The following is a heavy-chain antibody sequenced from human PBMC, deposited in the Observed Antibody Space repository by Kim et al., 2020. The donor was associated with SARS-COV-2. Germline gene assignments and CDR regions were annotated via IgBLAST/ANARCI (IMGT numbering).Heavy chain of an antibody. CDR3: AKDRVYCSSTSCSYYYYYGMDV. CDR1: GFTFSSYG. J-gene: IGHJ6*02. D-gene: IGHD2-2*01. CDR2: ISYDGSNK. V-gene: IGHV3-30*18. Sequence: GGSLRLSCAASGFTFSSYGMHWVRQAPGKGLEWVAVISYDGSNKYYADSVKGRFTISRDNSKNTLYLQMNSLRAEDTAVYYCAKDRVYCSSTSCSYYYYYGMDVWGQGPRSPSP.